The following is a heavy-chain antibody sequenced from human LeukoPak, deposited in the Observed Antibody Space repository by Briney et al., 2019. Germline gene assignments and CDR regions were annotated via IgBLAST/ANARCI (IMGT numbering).Heavy chain of an antibody. CDR1: GFTFSSYW. J-gene: IGHJ4*02. CDR2: IKQDGSEK. CDR3: ARFPGIAVAGTSS. D-gene: IGHD6-19*01. Sequence: PGGSLRLSCAASGFTFSSYWMSWVRQAPGKGLEWVANIKQDGSEKYYVDSVKGRFTISRDNAKNSLYLQMNSLRAEDTAVYYCARFPGIAVAGTSSWGQGTLVTVSS. V-gene: IGHV3-7*01.